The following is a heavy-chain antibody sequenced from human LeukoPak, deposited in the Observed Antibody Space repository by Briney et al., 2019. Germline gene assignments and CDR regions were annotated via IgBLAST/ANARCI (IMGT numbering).Heavy chain of an antibody. CDR3: ARDGGDCSGDSCYVDY. D-gene: IGHD2-15*01. CDR2: ISSSSVTI. V-gene: IGHV3-48*04. J-gene: IGHJ4*02. CDR1: EFTFNWYS. Sequence: GGSLRLSCAASEFTFNWYSMNWVRQAPGKGLEWVSYISSSSVTIYYADSVKGRFTISRDNAKNSLYLQMNSLRAEDTALYYCARDGGDCSGDSCYVDYWGQGTLVTVSS.